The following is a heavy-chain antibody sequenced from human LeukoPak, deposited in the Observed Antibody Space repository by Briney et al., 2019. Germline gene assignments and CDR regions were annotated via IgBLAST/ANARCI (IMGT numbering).Heavy chain of an antibody. CDR2: IYYSGST. J-gene: IGHJ4*02. Sequence: SETLSLTCTVSGGSISSSSYYWGWIRQPPGKGLEWIGSIYYSGSTYYNPSLKSRVTISVDTSKNQFSLKLSSVTAADTAVYYCARDRPIKAAIGYCSGGSCSVFDYWGQGTLVTVSS. CDR1: GGSISSSSYY. V-gene: IGHV4-39*07. D-gene: IGHD2-15*01. CDR3: ARDRPIKAAIGYCSGGSCSVFDY.